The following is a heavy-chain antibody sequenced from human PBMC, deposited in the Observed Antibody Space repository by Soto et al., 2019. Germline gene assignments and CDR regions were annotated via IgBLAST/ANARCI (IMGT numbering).Heavy chain of an antibody. CDR3: AGTLDIQTTYYYYGMDV. D-gene: IGHD2-21*01. CDR2: VYNGGST. Sequence: QVQLQESGPGLVKPSETLSLTCAVSGGSISSFYWSWVRQPPGKGLEWIGHVYNGGSTNYNPSLQSRVTISGEESKNQFSLKLRSVTAADTDVYYCAGTLDIQTTYYYYGMDVWGPGTTVTVSS. J-gene: IGHJ6*02. V-gene: IGHV4-59*01. CDR1: GGSISSFY.